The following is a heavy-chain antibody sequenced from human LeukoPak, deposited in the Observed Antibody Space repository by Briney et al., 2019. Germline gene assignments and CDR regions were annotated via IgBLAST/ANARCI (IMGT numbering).Heavy chain of an antibody. J-gene: IGHJ4*02. V-gene: IGHV4-34*01. Sequence: SETLSLTCAVYGGSFSGYYWSWIRQPPGKGLEWIGEINHSGSTNYNPSLKSRVTISVDTSKNQFSLKLSSVTAADTAVYYCARMTYQLLRDYWGQGTLVTVSS. CDR2: INHSGST. CDR1: GGSFSGYY. CDR3: ARMTYQLLRDY. D-gene: IGHD2-2*01.